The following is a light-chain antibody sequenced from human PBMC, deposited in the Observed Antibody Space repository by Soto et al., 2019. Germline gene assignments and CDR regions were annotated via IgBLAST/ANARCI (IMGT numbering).Light chain of an antibody. Sequence: DIVMTQSPDSLAVSLGERATINCRSSQSVLYSSNNKNYLAWYQQKPGQPPNLLIYWASTRESGVPDRFSGSGSGTDFTLTISSLQAADVAVYYCQQYYTTPFTFGRGTRLEIK. CDR3: QQYYTTPFT. CDR1: QSVLYSSNNKNY. V-gene: IGKV4-1*01. CDR2: WAS. J-gene: IGKJ5*01.